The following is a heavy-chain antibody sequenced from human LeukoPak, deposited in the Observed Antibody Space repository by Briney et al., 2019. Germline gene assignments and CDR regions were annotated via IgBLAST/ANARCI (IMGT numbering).Heavy chain of an antibody. D-gene: IGHD1-26*01. V-gene: IGHV3-7*01. CDR3: AREIVGATVFDY. CDR1: GFTFSTYW. CDR2: IKQDGSEK. Sequence: GGSLRLSCAASGFTFSTYWMSCVRQAPGKGLEWVANIKQDGSEKYYVDSVKGRFTISRDNAKNSLYLQMNSLRAEDTAVYYCAREIVGATVFDYWGQGTLATVSS. J-gene: IGHJ4*02.